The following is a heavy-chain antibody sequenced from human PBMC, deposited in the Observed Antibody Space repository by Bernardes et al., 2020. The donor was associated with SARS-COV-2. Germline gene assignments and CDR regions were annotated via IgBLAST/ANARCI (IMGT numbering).Heavy chain of an antibody. V-gene: IGHV1-2*02. CDR3: ARDRAPRYFDY. Sequence: ASVKVSCKASGYNFLAHYIHWVRQAPGQGLEWMGWINTNTAGTHYAENFQGRVTMTRDTSISTTYMELTRLKSDDTAVYFCARDRAPRYFDYWGQGTLVTVSS. CDR2: INTNTAGT. J-gene: IGHJ4*02. CDR1: GYNFLAHY.